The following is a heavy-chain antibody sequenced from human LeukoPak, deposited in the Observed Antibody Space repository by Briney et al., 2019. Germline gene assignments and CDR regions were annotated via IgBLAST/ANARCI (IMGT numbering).Heavy chain of an antibody. CDR2: IYYSGST. CDR1: GGSITTSNW. Sequence: SGTLSLTCAVSGGSITTSNWWSWVRQPPGKGLEWIGYIYYSGSTNYNSSLKSRVTISVDTSMNQFSLMLSSVTAADTAVYYCATMYSGSWSYFYYGGQGTLVTVSS. V-gene: IGHV4-4*02. CDR3: ATMYSGSWSYFYY. D-gene: IGHD6-13*01. J-gene: IGHJ4*02.